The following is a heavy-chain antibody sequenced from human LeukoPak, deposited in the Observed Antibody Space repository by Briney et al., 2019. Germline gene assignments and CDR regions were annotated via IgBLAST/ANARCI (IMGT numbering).Heavy chain of an antibody. J-gene: IGHJ4*02. D-gene: IGHD2-8*01. CDR3: ARGLMTPNTYCDL. CDR1: GFTFRDYW. Sequence: GGSLRLSCAASGFTFRDYWMHWVRQVPGKGLLWVSHINSDGSITDYADSVKGRFTISRDNSENMLYLQMNSLRDEDTAVYYCARGLMTPNTYCDLWGQGTLVTVSS. CDR2: INSDGSIT. V-gene: IGHV3-74*01.